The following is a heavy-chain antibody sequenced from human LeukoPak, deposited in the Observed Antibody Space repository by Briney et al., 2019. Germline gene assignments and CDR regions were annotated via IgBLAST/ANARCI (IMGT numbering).Heavy chain of an antibody. V-gene: IGHV4-31*03. CDR2: IYYSGST. CDR1: GGSISSGGYY. Sequence: SQTLSLTCTVSGGSISSGGYYWSWIRQHPGKGLEWIGYIYYSGSTYYNPSLKSRVTISVDTSKKQFSLKRRSVTAADTAVYYCAQRDTAMGTHWGQGTLVTVSS. D-gene: IGHD5-18*01. J-gene: IGHJ4*02. CDR3: AQRDTAMGTH.